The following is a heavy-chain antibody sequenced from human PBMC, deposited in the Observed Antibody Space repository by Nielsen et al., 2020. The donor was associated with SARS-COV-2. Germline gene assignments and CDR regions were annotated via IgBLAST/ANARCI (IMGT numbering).Heavy chain of an antibody. V-gene: IGHV1-69*05. CDR2: IIPIFGTA. CDR3: AREDNSGSYYEAFDI. J-gene: IGHJ3*02. CDR1: GGTFSSYA. Sequence: SVKVSCKASGGTFSSYAISWVRQAPGQGLEWMGGIIPIFGTANYAQKFQGRVTITTDESTSTAYMELSSLRSEDTAVYYCAREDNSGSYYEAFDIWGQGTMVTVSS. D-gene: IGHD1-26*01.